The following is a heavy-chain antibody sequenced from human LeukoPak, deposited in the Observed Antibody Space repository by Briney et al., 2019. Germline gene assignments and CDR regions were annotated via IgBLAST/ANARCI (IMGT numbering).Heavy chain of an antibody. D-gene: IGHD3-10*01. J-gene: IGHJ6*03. CDR1: GYTFTNYA. V-gene: IGHV1-3*03. CDR2: INAANGHT. CDR3: ARGRGPPNTNRGFYFYYYMDV. Sequence: ASVKVSCKASGYTFTNYAIHWVRQAPGQRFEWMGWINAANGHTKYSQEFQDRITITRDTSATTAYMELNNLRSEDMARYYCARGRGPPNTNRGFYFYYYMDVWGTGTTVTVSS.